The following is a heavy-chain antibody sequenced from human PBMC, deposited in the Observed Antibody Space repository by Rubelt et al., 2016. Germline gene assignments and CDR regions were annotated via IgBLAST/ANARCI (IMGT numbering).Heavy chain of an antibody. CDR3: ARGWGSRWYYFDY. CDR2: VDPSGST. D-gene: IGHD6-13*01. J-gene: IGHJ4*02. Sequence: QVQLQQWGAGLLEPSETLSLTCTVSGASISIFYWSWIRQSAGQGLEWIGRVDPSGSTNSNPSLKSRITMSVDTSKNQFSLKLNSVTAADTAVYFCARGWGSRWYYFDYWGQGILVTVSS. V-gene: IGHV4-59*10. CDR1: GASISIFY.